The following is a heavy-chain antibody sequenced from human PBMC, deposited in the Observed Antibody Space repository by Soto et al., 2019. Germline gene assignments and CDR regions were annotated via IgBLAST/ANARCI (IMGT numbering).Heavy chain of an antibody. CDR3: AKRRCDGWHFDY. J-gene: IGHJ4*02. D-gene: IGHD2-21*01. CDR1: GFTFSSYA. V-gene: IGHV3-23*01. Sequence: ESGGGLVQPEGSLRLSCAASGFTFSSYAMGWVRQGPGKGLEWVAVVSIGGSTHYADSVRGRFTISRDKSKNTLSLQMNCLTAEDTAVYFGAKRRCDGWHFDYWGQGALVPGSS. CDR2: VSIGGST.